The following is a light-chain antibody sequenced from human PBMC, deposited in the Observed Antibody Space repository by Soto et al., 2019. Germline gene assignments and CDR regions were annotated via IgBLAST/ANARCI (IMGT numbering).Light chain of an antibody. J-gene: IGKJ1*01. CDR3: QQRHNWPRT. CDR2: NAS. Sequence: EIVLTQSPATLSLSPGERATLSCRASQSVSKYLAWYQQKPGQAPRLLIYNASNRATGIPVRFSGSGSGTDITLTNSSLETEDSAVYYCQQRHNWPRTFGLGTKVEI. V-gene: IGKV3-11*01. CDR1: QSVSKY.